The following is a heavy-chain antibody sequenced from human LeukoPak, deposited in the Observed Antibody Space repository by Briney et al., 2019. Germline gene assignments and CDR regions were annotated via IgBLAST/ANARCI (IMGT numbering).Heavy chain of an antibody. CDR1: GGSISSSSYY. CDR2: MYYSGTS. J-gene: IGHJ4*02. CDR3: ARSEDSSGWYAAYYFDF. D-gene: IGHD6-19*01. Sequence: PSETLSLTCTVSGGSISSSSYYWGWIRQPPGKGLEWIGSMYYSGTSYYNPSLQSRVTISVDTSKNQFSLKLSSVTAADTALYYCARSEDSSGWYAAYYFDFWGQGTLVTVSS. V-gene: IGHV4-39*01.